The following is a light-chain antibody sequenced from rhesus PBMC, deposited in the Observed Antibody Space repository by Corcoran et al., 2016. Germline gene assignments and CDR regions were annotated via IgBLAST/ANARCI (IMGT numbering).Light chain of an antibody. J-gene: IGKJ3*01. CDR3: QQCYSYPFT. V-gene: IGKV1S9*01. CDR2: RAS. CDR1: QTLRNF. Sequence: DIQMTQSPSSPSASVGDRVTITCQASQTLRNFLNWYQQKPGKIPKLLIYRASSLQSGIPSRFSGSGSGTDFTLTISSLQPNDFATYYCQQCYSYPFTFGPGTKLDIK.